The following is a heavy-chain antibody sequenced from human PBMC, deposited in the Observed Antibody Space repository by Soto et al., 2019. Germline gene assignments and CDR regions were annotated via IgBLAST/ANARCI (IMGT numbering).Heavy chain of an antibody. V-gene: IGHV4-39*01. CDR2: IYYDGST. CDR1: GGPLRRSRFE. J-gene: IGHJ3*02. D-gene: IGHD3-16*01. Sequence: SGTLSLPSRVSGGPLRRSRFEGGWVRQPPGKGLEWIGTIYYDGSTDYNPSLKSRAIISVDTSKNEFSLKLTSVTAADTAVYYCARFFGNAFDIWGHGPVVT. CDR3: ARFFGNAFDI.